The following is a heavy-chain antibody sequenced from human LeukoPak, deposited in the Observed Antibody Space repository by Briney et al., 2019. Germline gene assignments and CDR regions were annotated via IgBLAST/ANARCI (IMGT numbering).Heavy chain of an antibody. D-gene: IGHD5-18*01. V-gene: IGHV4-39*07. Sequence: PSETLSLTCTVSGGSISSSSYYWGWIRQPPGKGLEWIGSIYYSGSTYYNPSLKSRVTISVDTSKNQFSLKLSSVTAADTAVYYCARSGGRGYSSGLWQDWGQGTLVTVSS. J-gene: IGHJ4*02. CDR1: GGSISSSSYY. CDR2: IYYSGST. CDR3: ARSGGRGYSSGLWQD.